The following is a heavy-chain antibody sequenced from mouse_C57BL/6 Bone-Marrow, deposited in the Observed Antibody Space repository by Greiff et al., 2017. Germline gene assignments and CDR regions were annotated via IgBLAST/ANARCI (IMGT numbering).Heavy chain of an antibody. CDR3: ARSPNWGPFAY. J-gene: IGHJ3*01. Sequence: VQLQQSGPELVKPGASVKISCKASGYSFTGYYMNWVKQSPEKSLEWIGEINPSTGGTTYNQKFKAKATLTVDKSSSTAYMQLKSLTSEDSAVXYCARSPNWGPFAYWGQGTLVTVSA. CDR1: GYSFTGYY. V-gene: IGHV1-42*01. CDR2: INPSTGGT. D-gene: IGHD4-1*01.